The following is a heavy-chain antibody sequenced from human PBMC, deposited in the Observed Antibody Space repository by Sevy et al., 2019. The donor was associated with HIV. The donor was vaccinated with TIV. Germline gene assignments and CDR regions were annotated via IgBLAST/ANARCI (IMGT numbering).Heavy chain of an antibody. CDR2: VSFASNYI. CDR1: GFTFNSYT. CDR3: ARPYGSGSWEAFDL. Sequence: GGSLRLSCAASGFTFNSYTMNWVRQAPGKGLEWVSSVSFASNYIYYADSVRGRFTISRENAKNSLYLQMNSLRAEDTAVYYCARPYGSGSWEAFDLWGQGTMVTVSS. J-gene: IGHJ3*01. V-gene: IGHV3-21*01. D-gene: IGHD3-10*01.